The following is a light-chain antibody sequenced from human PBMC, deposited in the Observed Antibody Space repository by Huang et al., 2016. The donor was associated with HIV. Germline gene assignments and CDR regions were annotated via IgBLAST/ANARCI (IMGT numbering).Light chain of an antibody. Sequence: DIQMTQSPSTLSASVGDRVTIICRASQSISSWLAWYQQKPGKAPKVLISKSSSLESGVPSRFSGSGSGTEFTLTISSLQPDDFATYYCQQYNSYPFTFGPGTKVDVK. V-gene: IGKV1-5*03. J-gene: IGKJ3*01. CDR1: QSISSW. CDR3: QQYNSYPFT. CDR2: KSS.